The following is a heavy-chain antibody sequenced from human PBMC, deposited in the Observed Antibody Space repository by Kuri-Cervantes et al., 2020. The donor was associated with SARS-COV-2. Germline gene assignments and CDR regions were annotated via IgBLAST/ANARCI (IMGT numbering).Heavy chain of an antibody. CDR3: ARETVAGTGDWFDP. J-gene: IGHJ5*02. Sequence: LRLSCTASGGSISSGGYYWSWIRQPPGKGLEWIGYIYHSGSTYYNPSLKSRVTISVDRSKNQFSLKLSSVTAADTAVYYCARETVAGTGDWFDPWGQGTLVTVSS. CDR1: GGSISSGGYY. CDR2: IYHSGST. D-gene: IGHD6-19*01. V-gene: IGHV4-30-2*01.